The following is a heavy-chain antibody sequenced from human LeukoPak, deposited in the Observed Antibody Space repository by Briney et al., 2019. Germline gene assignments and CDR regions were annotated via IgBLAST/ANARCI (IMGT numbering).Heavy chain of an antibody. CDR1: GFTFSSYS. V-gene: IGHV3-21*01. CDR3: ARDYGSGSYYFGY. D-gene: IGHD3-10*01. CDR2: ISSSSSYI. Sequence: PGGSLRLSCAASGFTFSSYSMNWVRQAPGKGLEWVSSISSSSSYIYYADSVKGRFTISRDNAKNSLYLQRNSLRAEDTAVYYCARDYGSGSYYFGYWGQGTLVTVSS. J-gene: IGHJ4*02.